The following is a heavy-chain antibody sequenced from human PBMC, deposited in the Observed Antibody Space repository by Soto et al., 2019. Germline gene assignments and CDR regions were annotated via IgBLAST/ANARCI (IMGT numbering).Heavy chain of an antibody. J-gene: IGHJ4*02. CDR1: GGSISSGDYY. Sequence: SETLSLTCTVSGGSISSGDYYWSWIRQPPGKGLEWIGYIYYSGSTYYNPSLKSRVTISVDTSKNQFSLKLSSVTAADTAVYYCARVLITVTRRHPWYIDYWGQGTLVTVSS. CDR3: ARVLITVTRRHPWYIDY. D-gene: IGHD1-7*01. CDR2: IYYSGST. V-gene: IGHV4-30-4*01.